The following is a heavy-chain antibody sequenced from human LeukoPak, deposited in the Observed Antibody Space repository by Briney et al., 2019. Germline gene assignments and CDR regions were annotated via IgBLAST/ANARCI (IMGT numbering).Heavy chain of an antibody. J-gene: IGHJ4*02. V-gene: IGHV3-21*06. CDR3: VRRSSFDY. CDR2: ITDSGSNM. Sequence: GGSLRLSCAASGFTFSSHTMNWVRQAPGKGLEWVSSITDSGSNMFYADFVKGRFTISRDNAKNSLYLQMNSLRVEDTAVYYCVRRSSFDYWGRGTLVTVSS. CDR1: GFTFSSHT.